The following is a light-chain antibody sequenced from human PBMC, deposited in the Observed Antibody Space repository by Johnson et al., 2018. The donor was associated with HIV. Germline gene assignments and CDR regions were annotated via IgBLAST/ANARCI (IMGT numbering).Light chain of an antibody. CDR2: ENN. J-gene: IGLJ1*01. CDR3: ATWDSSLRWV. CDR1: SSNIGKNY. Sequence: QSMLTQPPSVSAAPGQKVTISCSVSSSNIGKNYVSWYQQFPGTAPKLLIYENNKRPSGIPERFSGSKSGTSATLGITGLQTGDEADYYCATWDSSLRWVFGTGTKVTVL. V-gene: IGLV1-51*02.